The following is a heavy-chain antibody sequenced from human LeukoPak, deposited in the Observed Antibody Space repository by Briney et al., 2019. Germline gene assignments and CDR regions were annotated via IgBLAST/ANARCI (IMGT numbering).Heavy chain of an antibody. J-gene: IGHJ6*04. Sequence: SETLSLTCAVYGGSFSAYYWSWIRQPPGKGLEWIGEINHSGSTNYNPSLKGRVTISVATSKNQFSLKLSSVTAADTAVYYCARLGLYYYGSGSYYGYGMDVWGKGTTVTVSS. CDR3: ARLGLYYYGSGSYYGYGMDV. CDR2: INHSGST. D-gene: IGHD3-10*01. CDR1: GGSFSAYY. V-gene: IGHV4-34*01.